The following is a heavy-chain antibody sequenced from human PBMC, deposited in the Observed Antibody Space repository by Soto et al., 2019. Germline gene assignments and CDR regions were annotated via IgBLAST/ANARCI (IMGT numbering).Heavy chain of an antibody. J-gene: IGHJ4*02. CDR2: ISYDGSNK. CDR3: ARVRGDSSSWYRYYFDY. CDR1: GFTFSSYA. Sequence: LRLSCAASGFTFSSYAMHWVRQAPGKGLEWVAVISYDGSNKYYADSVKGRFTISRDNSKNTLYLQMNSLRAEDTAVYYCARVRGDSSSWYRYYFDYWGQGTLVTVSS. V-gene: IGHV3-30-3*01. D-gene: IGHD6-13*01.